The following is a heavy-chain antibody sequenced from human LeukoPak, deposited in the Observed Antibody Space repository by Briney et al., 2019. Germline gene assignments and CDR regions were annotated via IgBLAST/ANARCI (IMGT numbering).Heavy chain of an antibody. Sequence: SETLSLTCAVYGGSFSGYYWSWIRQPPGKGLEWIGEINHSGSTNYNPSLKSRVTISVDTSKNQFSLKLSSVTAADTAVYYCARTTYYDYVWGSFYPLDYWGQGTLVTVSS. CDR3: ARTTYYDYVWGSFYPLDY. D-gene: IGHD3-16*01. CDR1: GGSFSGYY. CDR2: INHSGST. J-gene: IGHJ4*02. V-gene: IGHV4-34*01.